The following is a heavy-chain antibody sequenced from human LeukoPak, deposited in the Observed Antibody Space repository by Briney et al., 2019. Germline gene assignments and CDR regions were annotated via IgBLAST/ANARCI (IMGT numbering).Heavy chain of an antibody. V-gene: IGHV3-23*01. J-gene: IGHJ4*02. D-gene: IGHD3-22*01. CDR1: GFSFGSYA. Sequence: GGSLRLSCAASGFSFGSYAMTWVRLAPGKGLEWVSAITGNTANTYYADSVKGRFTISRDNSKNTVYLQMNSLRVEDTAVYYCAKRYVSSNYYQCLGEWGQGTLVTVSS. CDR3: AKRYVSSNYYQCLGE. CDR2: ITGNTANT.